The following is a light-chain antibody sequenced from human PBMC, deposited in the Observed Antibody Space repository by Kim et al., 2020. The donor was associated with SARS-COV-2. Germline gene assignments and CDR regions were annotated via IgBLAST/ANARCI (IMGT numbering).Light chain of an antibody. CDR1: QSVSSY. J-gene: IGKJ5*01. V-gene: IGKV3-11*01. CDR2: DAS. Sequence: LSPGDRATLSCRASQSVSSYLASYQQKPGQAPRLLIYDASNRATGIPVRFSGSGSGTDFTLTISSLEPEDFAVYYCQQRSNWPITFGQGTRLEIK. CDR3: QQRSNWPIT.